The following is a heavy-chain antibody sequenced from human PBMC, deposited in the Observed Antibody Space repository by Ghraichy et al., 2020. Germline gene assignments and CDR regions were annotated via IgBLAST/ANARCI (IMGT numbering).Heavy chain of an antibody. J-gene: IGHJ4*02. D-gene: IGHD5-24*01. V-gene: IGHV4-4*07. CDR2: IFSTGTI. CDR1: GDSFSTYY. CDR3: GGSKDGYIDY. Sequence: SETLSLTCTVSGDSFSTYYWSWIRQPAGKGLEWIGRIFSTGTINYNPSLRSRVTLSIDTSKSQVSLNLNSVTATDTAVYYCGGSKDGYIDYWGQGTLVTVSS.